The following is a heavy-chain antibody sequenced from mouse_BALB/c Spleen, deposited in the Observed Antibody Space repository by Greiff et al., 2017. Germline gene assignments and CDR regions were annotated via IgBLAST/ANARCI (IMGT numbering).Heavy chain of an antibody. D-gene: IGHD4-1*01. J-gene: IGHJ4*01. CDR3: ARSGTRNAMDY. Sequence: EVQGVESGGGLVQPGGSLKLSCAASGFTFSSYTMSWVRQTPEKRLEWVAYISNGGGSTYYPDTVKGRFTISRDNAKNTLYLQMSSLKSEDTAMYYCARSGTRNAMDYWGQGTSVTVSS. V-gene: IGHV5-12-2*01. CDR1: GFTFSSYT. CDR2: ISNGGGST.